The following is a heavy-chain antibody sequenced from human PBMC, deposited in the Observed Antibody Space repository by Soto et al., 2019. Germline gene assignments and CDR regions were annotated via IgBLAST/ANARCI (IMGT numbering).Heavy chain of an antibody. CDR2: VNRSGST. J-gene: IGHJ4*02. CDR3: ARAVAVPADFDY. V-gene: IGHV4-34*01. CDR1: GGSFSGYY. Sequence: PSETLSLTCAVYGGSFSGYYWSWIRQPPGKGLEWIGEVNRSGSTNYNPSLKSRVTISVDTSKNQFSLKLSSVTAADTAVYYCARAVAVPADFDYWGQGTLVTVSS. D-gene: IGHD6-19*01.